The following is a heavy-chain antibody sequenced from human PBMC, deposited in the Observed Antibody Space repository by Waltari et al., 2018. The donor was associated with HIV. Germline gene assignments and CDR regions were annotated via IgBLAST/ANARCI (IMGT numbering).Heavy chain of an antibody. V-gene: IGHV4-34*01. D-gene: IGHD7-27*01. Sequence: QVRLQQWGAGLLKPSDTLPLTCAAYDGSFSGYYWSWIRQPPGKGLECIGEINHSGSINYNPSLKSRVIISLDRYKNQFSLKLTSVTAADTALYYCARGSWGSGMDVWGLGTTVIVSS. J-gene: IGHJ6*02. CDR1: DGSFSGYY. CDR2: INHSGSI. CDR3: ARGSWGSGMDV.